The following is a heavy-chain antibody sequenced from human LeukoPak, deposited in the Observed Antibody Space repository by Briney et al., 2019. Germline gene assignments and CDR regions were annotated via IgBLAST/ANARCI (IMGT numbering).Heavy chain of an antibody. Sequence: GGSLRLSCAASGFTFSSYSMNWVRQAPGKGLEWVSSISSSSSYIYYADSVKGLFTISRDNAKNSLYLQMNSLRAEDTAVYYCARVERPIQLWSYWGQGTLVTVSS. V-gene: IGHV3-21*01. CDR3: ARVERPIQLWSY. CDR2: ISSSSSYI. CDR1: GFTFSSYS. J-gene: IGHJ4*02. D-gene: IGHD5-18*01.